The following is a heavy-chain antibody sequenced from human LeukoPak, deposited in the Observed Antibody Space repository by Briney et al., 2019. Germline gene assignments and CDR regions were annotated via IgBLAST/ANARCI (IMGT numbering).Heavy chain of an antibody. CDR2: INGDGSTT. Sequence: PGRSLRLSCAASGFTFSNYWMHWVRQAPGKGLVWVSRINGDGSTTTYADSVKGRFTSSRDNAKNSLYLQMNSLRAEDTAVYYCARDWNYGYDYWGQGTLVTVSS. D-gene: IGHD5-18*01. V-gene: IGHV3-74*01. CDR3: ARDWNYGYDY. J-gene: IGHJ4*02. CDR1: GFTFSNYW.